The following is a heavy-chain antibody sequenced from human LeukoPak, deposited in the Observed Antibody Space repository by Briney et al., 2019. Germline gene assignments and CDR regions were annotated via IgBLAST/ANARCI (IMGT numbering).Heavy chain of an antibody. CDR3: ARFVGACSGGSCYSDY. V-gene: IGHV3-7*03. CDR2: IKQDGSEK. CDR1: GFTFSRYL. Sequence: GGSLRLSCAASGFTFSRYLMSWVRQAPGKGLEWVANIKQDGSEKYFVDSVKGRFTISRDNAKNSLYLQMNSLRAEDTAVYYCARFVGACSGGSCYSDYWGQGTLVTVSS. D-gene: IGHD2-15*01. J-gene: IGHJ4*02.